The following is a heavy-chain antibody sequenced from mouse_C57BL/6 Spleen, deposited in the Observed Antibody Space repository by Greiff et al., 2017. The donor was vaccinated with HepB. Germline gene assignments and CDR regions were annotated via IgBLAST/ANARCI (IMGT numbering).Heavy chain of an antibody. D-gene: IGHD2-3*01. CDR3: ARLSGYYAFDY. Sequence: VQLQQSGPELVKPGASVKISCKASGYAFSSSWMNWVKQRPGKGLEWIGRIYPGDGDTNYNGKFKGKATLTADKSSSTADMQLSSLTSEDSAVYFCARLSGYYAFDYWGQGTTRTVSS. V-gene: IGHV1-82*01. CDR2: IYPGDGDT. CDR1: GYAFSSSW. J-gene: IGHJ2*01.